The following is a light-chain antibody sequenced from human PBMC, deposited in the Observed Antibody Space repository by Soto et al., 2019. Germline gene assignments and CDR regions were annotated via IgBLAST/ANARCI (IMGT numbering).Light chain of an antibody. Sequence: QSALTQPPSASGSPGQSVTISCTGTSSDVGGYDYVSWYQQHPGKAPKLMIYEVTKRASGVPDRFSGAKSGNTASLTVSGLQAEDEAHYYCSSYAGSNTDVVFGGGTKLTVL. CDR3: SSYAGSNTDVV. CDR1: SSDVGGYDY. CDR2: EVT. V-gene: IGLV2-8*01. J-gene: IGLJ2*01.